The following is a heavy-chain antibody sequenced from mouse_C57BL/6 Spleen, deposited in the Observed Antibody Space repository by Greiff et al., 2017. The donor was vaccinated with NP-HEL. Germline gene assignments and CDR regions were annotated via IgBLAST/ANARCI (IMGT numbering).Heavy chain of an antibody. V-gene: IGHV5-17*01. Sequence: EVQGVESGGGLVKPGGSLKLSCAASRFTFSDYGMHWVRQAPEKGLEWVAYISSGSSTIYYADTVKGRFTISRDNAKNTLFLQMTSLRSEDTAMYYCARRELLRYAMDYWGQGTSVTVSS. CDR2: ISSGSSTI. CDR1: RFTFSDYG. D-gene: IGHD1-1*01. J-gene: IGHJ4*01. CDR3: ARRELLRYAMDY.